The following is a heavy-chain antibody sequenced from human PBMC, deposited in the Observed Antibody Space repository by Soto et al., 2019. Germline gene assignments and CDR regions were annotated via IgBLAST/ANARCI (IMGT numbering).Heavy chain of an antibody. Sequence: QITLKESGPTLVKPTQTLTLTCTFSGCSLSTSGVGVGWIRQPQGKALEWLALIYWDDAKRYSPSLKRRLTITKDTSKNQVVLTMTTMDPVDTATYYCAHTGYRATMVRENTRVFDYWGQGTLVTVSS. CDR1: GCSLSTSGVG. CDR3: AHTGYRATMVRENTRVFDY. CDR2: IYWDDAK. D-gene: IGHD3-10*01. J-gene: IGHJ4*02. V-gene: IGHV2-5*02.